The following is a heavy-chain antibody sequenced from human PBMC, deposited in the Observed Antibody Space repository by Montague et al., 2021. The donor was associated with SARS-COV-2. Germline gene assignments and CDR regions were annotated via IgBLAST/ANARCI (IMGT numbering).Heavy chain of an antibody. CDR2: ISGSGSAV. V-gene: IGHV3-48*03. Sequence: SLRLSCAASGFTFSIYEMNWVRQAPGKGLEWISYISGSGSAVHYADSVKGRFRISGDNAAKSLVLQMNNLRVEDTAIYYCAKDSHTSSDFHWFDTWGLGTLVTVSS. CDR1: GFTFSIYE. CDR3: AKDSHTSSDFHWFDT. D-gene: IGHD3-22*01. J-gene: IGHJ5*02.